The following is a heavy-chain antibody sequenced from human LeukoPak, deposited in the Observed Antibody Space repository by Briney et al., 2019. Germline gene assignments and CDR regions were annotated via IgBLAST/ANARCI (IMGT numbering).Heavy chain of an antibody. CDR2: INHSGNT. Sequence: SETLSLTCAVYGGSFSAYYWTWVRQPPGKGLEWIGEINHSGNTNYNPSLKSRVTISVDTSKNQFSLNLSSVTAADTAIYYCARAYCSSTSCYWGFDYWGQGTLVTVSS. J-gene: IGHJ4*02. CDR1: GGSFSAYY. D-gene: IGHD2-2*01. CDR3: ARAYCSSTSCYWGFDY. V-gene: IGHV4-34*01.